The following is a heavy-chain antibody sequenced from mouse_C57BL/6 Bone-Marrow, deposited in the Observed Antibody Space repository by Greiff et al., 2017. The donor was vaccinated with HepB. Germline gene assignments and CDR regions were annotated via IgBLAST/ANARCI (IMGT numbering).Heavy chain of an antibody. Sequence: QVQLQQPGTELVKPGASVKLSCKASGYTFTSYWMHWVKQRPGQGLEWIGNINPSNGGTNYNEKFKSKATLTVDKSSSTAYMQLSSLTSADSAVYDCSSGIYFGSSVICSYAMDYWGQGTSVTVSS. J-gene: IGHJ4*01. V-gene: IGHV1-53*01. CDR1: GYTFTSYW. CDR3: SSGIYFGSSVICSYAMDY. D-gene: IGHD1-1*01. CDR2: INPSNGGT.